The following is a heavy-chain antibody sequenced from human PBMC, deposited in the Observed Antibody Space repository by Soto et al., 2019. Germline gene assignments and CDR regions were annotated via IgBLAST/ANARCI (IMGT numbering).Heavy chain of an antibody. CDR1: GYIFTSFG. J-gene: IGHJ5*02. V-gene: IGHV1-18*01. CDR3: AGVAVAGTSPPPHGFDS. CDR2: VSAYSGNT. D-gene: IGHD6-19*01. Sequence: QVQLMQSGAEVKKPGASVKVSCKASGYIFTSFGVGWVLQAPGQGLEYMGWVSAYSGNTNYAEKLQGRVTMTTDTSTRTAYMELRSLRSDDTALYYCAGVAVAGTSPPPHGFDSWGQGTLVTVSS.